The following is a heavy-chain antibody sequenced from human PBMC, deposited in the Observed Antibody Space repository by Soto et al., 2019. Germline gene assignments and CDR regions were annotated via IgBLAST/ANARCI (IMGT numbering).Heavy chain of an antibody. J-gene: IGHJ6*03. Sequence: SETLSLTCSGSGADINSGGFTWTWIRQHAGKGLEWLGYISHSGSTDYNPSLKSRLSISGDTYKNHFSLTLTSVTAADAAVYYGATMGVYGYPDGSGKGTMGTV. CDR2: ISHSGST. CDR1: GADINSGGFT. CDR3: ATMGVYGYPDG. D-gene: IGHD6-13*01. V-gene: IGHV4-31*03.